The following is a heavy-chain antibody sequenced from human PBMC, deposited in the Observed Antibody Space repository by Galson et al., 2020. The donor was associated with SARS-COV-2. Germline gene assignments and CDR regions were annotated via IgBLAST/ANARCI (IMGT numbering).Heavy chain of an antibody. CDR1: GFTFDDYT. J-gene: IGHJ6*02. Sequence: SLKISCAASGFTFDDYTMHWVRQAPGKGLEWVSGISWNSGSIGYADSVKGRFTISRDNAKNSLYLQMNSLRAEDTALYYCAKDPPFYGSGSYDYYGMDVWGQGTTVTVSS. D-gene: IGHD3-10*01. V-gene: IGHV3-9*01. CDR2: ISWNSGSI. CDR3: AKDPPFYGSGSYDYYGMDV.